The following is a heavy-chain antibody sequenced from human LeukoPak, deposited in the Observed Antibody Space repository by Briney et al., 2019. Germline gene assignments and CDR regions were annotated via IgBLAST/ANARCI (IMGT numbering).Heavy chain of an antibody. CDR2: IYYGGST. CDR1: GGSISSSNYY. J-gene: IGHJ4*02. D-gene: IGHD5-18*01. V-gene: IGHV4-39*07. Sequence: SETLSLTCTVSGGSISSSNYYWGWVRQPPRRGLEWHGSIYYGGSTYYNPSLKSRVTISVDTSKNQFSLKLSSVTAADTAVYYCARVELYKGYSYVPAWGQGTLVTVSS. CDR3: ARVELYKGYSYVPA.